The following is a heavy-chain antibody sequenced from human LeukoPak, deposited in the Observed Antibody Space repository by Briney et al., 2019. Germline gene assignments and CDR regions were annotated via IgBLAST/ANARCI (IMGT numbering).Heavy chain of an antibody. CDR2: IHHSGST. D-gene: IGHD6-13*01. Sequence: PSETLSLTCAVYGGSFSGYYWSWIRKPPGKGLEWIGEIHHSGSTNYNPSLKSRVTISVDTSKNQFSLKLSSVTAADTAVYYCARRGAAIAAAGMSEVPSNWFDPWGQGTLVTVSS. CDR1: GGSFSGYY. J-gene: IGHJ5*02. CDR3: ARRGAAIAAAGMSEVPSNWFDP. V-gene: IGHV4-34*01.